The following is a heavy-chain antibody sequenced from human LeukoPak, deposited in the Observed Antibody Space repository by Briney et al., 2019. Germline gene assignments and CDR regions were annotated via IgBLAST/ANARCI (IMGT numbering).Heavy chain of an antibody. D-gene: IGHD3-22*01. CDR3: ARGLSDYYDSSGYFPD. CDR1: GGSISSYY. Sequence: PSETLSLTCTVSGGSISSYYWSWIRQPPGKGLEWIGYIYYSGSTNYNPSLKSRVTISVDTSKNQFSLKLSSVTAADTAVYYCARGLSDYYDSSGYFPDWGQGTLVTVSS. J-gene: IGHJ1*01. V-gene: IGHV4-59*12. CDR2: IYYSGST.